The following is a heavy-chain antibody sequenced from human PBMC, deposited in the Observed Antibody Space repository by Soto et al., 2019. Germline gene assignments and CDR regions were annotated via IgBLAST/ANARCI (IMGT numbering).Heavy chain of an antibody. CDR1: GYSFTSYW. D-gene: IGHD2-2*01. CDR2: IDPSDSYT. Sequence: GESLKISCKGSGYSFTSYWISWVRQMPGKGLEWMGRIDPSDSYTNYSPSFQGHVTISADKSISTAYLQWSSLKASDTAMYYCSLGYCSSTSCFGYGMDVWGQGTTVTVSS. J-gene: IGHJ6*02. V-gene: IGHV5-10-1*01. CDR3: SLGYCSSTSCFGYGMDV.